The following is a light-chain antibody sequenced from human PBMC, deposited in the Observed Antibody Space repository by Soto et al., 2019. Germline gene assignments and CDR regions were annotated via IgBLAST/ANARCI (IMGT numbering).Light chain of an antibody. CDR2: SAS. J-gene: IGKJ4*01. V-gene: IGKV1-6*01. Sequence: AIQLTQSPSSLSASVGDRGTITCRASQGVTTDLGWYQQQPGKAPRLLIYSASSLQTGVPSRFSVDGSGTDFTLTLDSLQPEDFATYYCLQDYTYPQTFGGGTRVEIK. CDR3: LQDYTYPQT. CDR1: QGVTTD.